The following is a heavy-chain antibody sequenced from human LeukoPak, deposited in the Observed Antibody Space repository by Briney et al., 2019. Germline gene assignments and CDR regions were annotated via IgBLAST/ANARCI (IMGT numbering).Heavy chain of an antibody. D-gene: IGHD3-3*01. CDR3: VKEPQRGNYDAWSGYFWHY. J-gene: IGHJ4*02. CDR2: ICGSAGRT. V-gene: IGHV3-23*01. Sequence: PGGSLRLSCAASGFTFSNYAMSWVRQAPGKGLEWVSAICGSAGRTYYTDSVKGRFTISRDNFKNTLKLQMNSLRAEDTAVYYCVKEPQRGNYDAWSGYFWHYWGQGTLVTVSS. CDR1: GFTFSNYA.